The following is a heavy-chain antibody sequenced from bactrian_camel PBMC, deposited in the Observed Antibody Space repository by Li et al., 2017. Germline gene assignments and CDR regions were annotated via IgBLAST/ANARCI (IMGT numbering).Heavy chain of an antibody. J-gene: IGHJ4*01. Sequence: DVQLVESGGGSVQAGETLRLSCTVSESLSSRNCMGWFRQAPGKERETVAHVVTGGFFPYYADSVEGRFTISQDNANNMVYLQMDSLKPEDTAMYYCAAERETWQSCTDWDVRPPRIRGQGTQVTVS. CDR3: AAERETWQSCTDWDVRPPRI. CDR2: VVTGGFFP. V-gene: IGHV3S35*01. D-gene: IGHD3*01. CDR1: ESLSSRNC.